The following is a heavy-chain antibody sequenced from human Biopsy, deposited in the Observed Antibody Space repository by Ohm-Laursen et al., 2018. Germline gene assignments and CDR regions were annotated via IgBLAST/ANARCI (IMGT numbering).Heavy chain of an antibody. CDR3: VRGVDYYDPYHYYSLDV. CDR2: INHSGRT. V-gene: IGHV4-34*01. J-gene: IGHJ6*02. D-gene: IGHD3-22*01. Sequence: TLSLTCAVSGESFNGYYWCWIRQPPGQGLEWSGEINHSGRTNYNPSLKSRVNLSVDTAKNQNLLKVRLVTAADAAVYYCVRGVDYYDPYHYYSLDVWGQGTTVTVSS. CDR1: GESFNGYY.